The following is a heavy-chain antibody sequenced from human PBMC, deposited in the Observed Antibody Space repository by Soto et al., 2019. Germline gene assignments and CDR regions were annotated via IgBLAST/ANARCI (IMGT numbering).Heavy chain of an antibody. Sequence: AXESLKISRSGSGFNSWIAWVRQMPGKGLEYVGIIYVGDSDTRYSPSFQGQVTISVDKSISTAFLQWSSLKASDTAVYYCARHTQYYGMDVWGQGTAVTVSS. CDR3: ARHTQYYGMDV. J-gene: IGHJ6*02. CDR1: GFNSW. D-gene: IGHD4-4*01. V-gene: IGHV5-51*01. CDR2: IYVGDSDT.